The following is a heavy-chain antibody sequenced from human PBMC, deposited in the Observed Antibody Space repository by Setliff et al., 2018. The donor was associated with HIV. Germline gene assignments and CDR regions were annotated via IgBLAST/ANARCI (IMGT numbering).Heavy chain of an antibody. CDR2: INAGDGNT. Sequence: ASVKVSCKASGYIFSNFAMHWVRQVPGPRLEWMGWINAGDGNTKYSQNIQGRVTITRDTSATTVYMELSRLRSEDTAVYYCARDGAYVWGTYRYQGFDHWGQGTPVTVSS. CDR3: ARDGAYVWGTYRYQGFDH. CDR1: GYIFSNFA. J-gene: IGHJ4*02. V-gene: IGHV1-3*01. D-gene: IGHD3-16*02.